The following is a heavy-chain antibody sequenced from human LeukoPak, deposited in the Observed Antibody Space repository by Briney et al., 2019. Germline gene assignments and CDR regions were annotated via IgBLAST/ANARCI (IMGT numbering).Heavy chain of an antibody. CDR3: ARSAAGNWFDP. CDR2: IIPIFGTA. J-gene: IGHJ5*02. CDR1: GGTFSSYA. V-gene: IGHV1-69*13. D-gene: IGHD6-13*01. Sequence: GASVKVSCKASGGTFSSYAISWVRQAPGQGLEWMGGIIPIFGTANYAQKFQGRVTITADEPTSTAYMELSSPRSEDTAVYYCARSAAGNWFDPWGQGTLVTVSS.